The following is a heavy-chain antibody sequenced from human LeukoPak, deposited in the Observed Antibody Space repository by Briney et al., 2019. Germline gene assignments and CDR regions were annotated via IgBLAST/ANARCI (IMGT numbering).Heavy chain of an antibody. D-gene: IGHD3-9*01. J-gene: IGHJ4*02. CDR2: ISSNGGST. V-gene: IGHV3-64*01. Sequence: GWSLRLSCAASGFTFNTYAMHWVRQAPGKGLEYVSAISSNGGSTYYANSVKGRFTISRDNSKNTLYLQMGSLRAEDMAVYYCTRARYFDWLLDYWGQGTLVTVSP. CDR3: TRARYFDWLLDY. CDR1: GFTFNTYA.